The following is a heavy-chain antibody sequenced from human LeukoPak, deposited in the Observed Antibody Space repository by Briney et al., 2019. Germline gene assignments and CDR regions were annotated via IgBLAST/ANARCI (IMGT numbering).Heavy chain of an antibody. D-gene: IGHD5-18*01. Sequence: ASVKVSCKASGYTFTNYYMHWVRQTPGQGLEWMAIMNPGGGSTTYAQKLQGRATMTRDTSADTSTTTVYMELNSLRSEDTAVYYCARRVYSYGYDYWGQGTLVTVSS. CDR3: ARRVYSYGYDY. V-gene: IGHV1-46*01. J-gene: IGHJ4*02. CDR1: GYTFTNYY. CDR2: MNPGGGST.